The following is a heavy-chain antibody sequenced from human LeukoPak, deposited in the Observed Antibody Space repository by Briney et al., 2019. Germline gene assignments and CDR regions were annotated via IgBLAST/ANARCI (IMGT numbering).Heavy chain of an antibody. D-gene: IGHD4-17*01. CDR1: GGSISSSSYY. CDR2: IYYSGST. CDR3: ARQDYGDYIWFAP. J-gene: IGHJ5*02. Sequence: SETLSLTCTVSGGSISSSSYYWGWIRQPPGKGLEWIGSIYYSGSTYYNPSLQSRVTISVDTSKNQFSLKLSSVTAADTAVYYCARQDYGDYIWFAPWGQGTLVTVSS. V-gene: IGHV4-39*01.